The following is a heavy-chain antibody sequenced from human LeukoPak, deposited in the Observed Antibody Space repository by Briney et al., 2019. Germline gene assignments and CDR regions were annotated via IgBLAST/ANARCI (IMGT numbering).Heavy chain of an antibody. CDR2: IYTSGST. CDR1: GGSISSYY. Sequence: PSETLSLTCSVSGGSISSYYWSWIRQPAGKGLEWIGRIYTSGSTNYNPSLKSRVTMSVDTSKNQFSLKLSSVTAADTAVYYCARALGSYGYTVLDYWGQGTLVTVSS. CDR3: ARALGSYGYTVLDY. V-gene: IGHV4-4*07. J-gene: IGHJ4*02. D-gene: IGHD5-18*01.